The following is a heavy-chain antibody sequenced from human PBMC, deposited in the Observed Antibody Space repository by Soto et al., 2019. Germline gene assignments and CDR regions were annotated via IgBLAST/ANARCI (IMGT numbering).Heavy chain of an antibody. D-gene: IGHD3-3*01. CDR2: ISYDGSNK. CDR1: GFTFSSYG. CDR3: AKDRPKLRFLEWFPGDNGMDV. J-gene: IGHJ6*02. Sequence: QVQLVESGGGVVQPGRSLRLSCVASGFTFSSYGMHWVRQAPGKGLEWVAVISYDGSNKYYADSVKGRFTISRDNSKNTLYLQMNSLRAEDTAVYYCAKDRPKLRFLEWFPGDNGMDVWGQGTTVTVSS. V-gene: IGHV3-30*18.